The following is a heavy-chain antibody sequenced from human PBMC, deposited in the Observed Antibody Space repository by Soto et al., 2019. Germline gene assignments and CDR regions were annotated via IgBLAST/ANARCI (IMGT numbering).Heavy chain of an antibody. CDR2: ISTYDDKT. CDR1: GYSFRTHG. CDR3: ARDLGYCNSSGCFRNWFDP. Sequence: QVQLVQSGAEVKTPGASVKVSCRASGYSFRTHGISWVRQAPGQGLEWMGWISTYDDKTNFPQKFQGRNTMNTDTSTSTAYMELRSLRSDDTAVYFCARDLGYCNSSGCFRNWFDPWGQGTLVTVSS. D-gene: IGHD2-15*01. J-gene: IGHJ5*02. V-gene: IGHV1-18*01.